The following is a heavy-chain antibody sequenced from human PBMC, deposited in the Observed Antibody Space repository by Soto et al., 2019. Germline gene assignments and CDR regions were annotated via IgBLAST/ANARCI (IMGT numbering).Heavy chain of an antibody. D-gene: IGHD3-3*01. CDR2: ISGSGGST. CDR1: GFTFSSSA. Sequence: SLRLSCAAPGFTFSSSAMSLVRQAPGKWLEWVSAISGSGGSTYYADSVKGRFTISRDNSKNTLYLQMNSLRAEDTAVYYCAKDPQDITIFGVVIPYFDYWGQGTLVTVSS. V-gene: IGHV3-23*01. CDR3: AKDPQDITIFGVVIPYFDY. J-gene: IGHJ4*02.